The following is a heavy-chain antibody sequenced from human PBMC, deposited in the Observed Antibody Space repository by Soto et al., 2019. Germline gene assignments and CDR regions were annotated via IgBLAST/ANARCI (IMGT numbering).Heavy chain of an antibody. Sequence: WGSLRLSCAASGFTFSDYYMSWIRQAPWKWLEWVSYISSSSSYTNYADSVKGRFTISRDNAKNSLYLQMNSLRAEDTAVYYCARDPRYYYDSSGYQDDAFDIWGQGTIVTVS. D-gene: IGHD3-22*01. J-gene: IGHJ3*02. CDR2: ISSSSSYT. CDR3: ARDPRYYYDSSGYQDDAFDI. V-gene: IGHV3-11*06. CDR1: GFTFSDYY.